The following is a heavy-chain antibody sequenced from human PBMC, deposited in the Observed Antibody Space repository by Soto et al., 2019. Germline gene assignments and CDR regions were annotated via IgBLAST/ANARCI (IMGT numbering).Heavy chain of an antibody. CDR3: AKDRLGMESPGH. V-gene: IGHV3-30*18. D-gene: IGHD1-20*01. Sequence: PGGSLRLSCAASGFTFSSYGMHWVRQAPGKGLEWVAVISYDGSNKYYADSVKGRFTISRDNSKNTLYLQMNSLRAEDTAVYYCAKDRLGMESPGHWCQGTLVTGSS. J-gene: IGHJ4*02. CDR2: ISYDGSNK. CDR1: GFTFSSYG.